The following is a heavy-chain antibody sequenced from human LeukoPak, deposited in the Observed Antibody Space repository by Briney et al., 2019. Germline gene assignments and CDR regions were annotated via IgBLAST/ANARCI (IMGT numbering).Heavy chain of an antibody. D-gene: IGHD3-10*01. CDR1: GFTFSSYS. J-gene: IGHJ6*02. V-gene: IGHV3-21*01. Sequence: GGSLRLSCAASGFTFSSYSMNWVRQAPGKGLEWVSSISSSSSYIYYADSVKGRFTISRDNAKNSLYLQMNSLRAEDTAVYYCARERITMVRGVYYGMDVWGQGTTVTVSS. CDR2: ISSSSSYI. CDR3: ARERITMVRGVYYGMDV.